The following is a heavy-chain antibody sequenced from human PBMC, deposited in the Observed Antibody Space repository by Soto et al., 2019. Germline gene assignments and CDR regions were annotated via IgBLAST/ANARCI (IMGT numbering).Heavy chain of an antibody. J-gene: IGHJ4*02. CDR1: GGTFSSYA. D-gene: IGHD3-10*01. V-gene: IGHV1-69*01. Sequence: QVQLVQSGAEVKKPGSSVKVSCKASGGTFSSYAISWVRQAPGQGLEWMGGIIPIFGTANYAQKFQGRVTITADESTSTAYMELSSLRSEDTAVYYCARDGSHYYYGSGSYYNLWAYWGQGTLVTVSS. CDR2: IIPIFGTA. CDR3: ARDGSHYYYGSGSYYNLWAY.